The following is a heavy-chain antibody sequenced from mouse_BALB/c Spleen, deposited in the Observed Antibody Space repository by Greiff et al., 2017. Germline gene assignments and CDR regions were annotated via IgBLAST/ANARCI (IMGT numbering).Heavy chain of an antibody. V-gene: IGHV5-17*02. CDR1: GFTFSSFG. D-gene: IGHD2-1*01. CDR2: ISSGSSTI. CDR3: ARSRWGNYEYYYAMDY. J-gene: IGHJ4*01. Sequence: EVQLVESGGGLVQPGGSRKLSCAASGFTFSSFGMHWVRQAPEKGLEWVAYISSGSSTIYYADTVKGRFTISRDNPKNTLFLQMTSLRSEDTAMYYCARSRWGNYEYYYAMDYWGQGTSVTVSS.